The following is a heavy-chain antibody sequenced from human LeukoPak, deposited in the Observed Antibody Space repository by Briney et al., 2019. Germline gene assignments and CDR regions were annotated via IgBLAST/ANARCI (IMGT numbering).Heavy chain of an antibody. J-gene: IGHJ6*02. CDR2: ISAYNGNT. V-gene: IGHV1-18*01. D-gene: IGHD1-26*01. CDR3: ARVATTTLYYYYGMDV. CDR1: GYTFTSYG. Sequence: WASVKVSCKASGYTFTSYGISWVRQAPGQGLEWMGWISAYNGNTNYAQKLQGRVTMTTDTSTSTAYMELRSLRSDDTAVYYCARVATTTLYYYYGMDVWGQGTTVTVSS.